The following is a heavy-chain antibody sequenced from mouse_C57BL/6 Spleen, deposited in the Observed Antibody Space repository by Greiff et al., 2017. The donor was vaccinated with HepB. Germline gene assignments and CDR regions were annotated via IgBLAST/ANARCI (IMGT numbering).Heavy chain of an antibody. CDR2: ISSGGSYT. V-gene: IGHV5-6*01. CDR1: GFTFSSYG. Sequence: EVQLQESGGDLVKPGGSLKLSCAASGFTFSSYGMSWVRQTPDKRLEWVATISSGGSYTYYPDSVKGRFTISRDNAKNTLYLQMSSLKSEDTAMYYCARELGPFDYWGQCTTLTVSS. CDR3: ARELGPFDY. J-gene: IGHJ2*01. D-gene: IGHD4-1*01.